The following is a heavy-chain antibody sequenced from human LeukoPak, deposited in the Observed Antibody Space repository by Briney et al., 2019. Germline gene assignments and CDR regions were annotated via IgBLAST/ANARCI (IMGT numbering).Heavy chain of an antibody. J-gene: IGHJ6*03. CDR3: ARAPYSSGGSTNYYYYYYTDV. V-gene: IGHV1-69*13. D-gene: IGHD6-19*01. CDR1: GGTFSSYA. CDR2: IIPIFGTA. Sequence: SVKVSCKASGGTFSSYAISWVRLAPGQGLEWMGGIIPIFGTANYAQKFQGRVTITADESTSTAYMELSSLRSEDTAVYYCARAPYSSGGSTNYYYYYYTDVWGKGTTVTVSS.